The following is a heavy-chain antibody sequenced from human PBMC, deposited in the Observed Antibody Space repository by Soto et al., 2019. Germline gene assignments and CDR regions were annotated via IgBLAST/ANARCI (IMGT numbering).Heavy chain of an antibody. V-gene: IGHV4-30-4*01. D-gene: IGHD5-18*01. CDR3: ARTAAMANFVY. J-gene: IGHJ4*02. Sequence: PSETLSLTCTVSGGSISSGDYYWSWIRQPPGKGLEWIGYIYYSGSTYYNPSLKSRVTISVDTSKNQFSLKLSSVTAADTAVYYCARTAAMANFVYWGQGTLVTVSS. CDR2: IYYSGST. CDR1: GGSISSGDYY.